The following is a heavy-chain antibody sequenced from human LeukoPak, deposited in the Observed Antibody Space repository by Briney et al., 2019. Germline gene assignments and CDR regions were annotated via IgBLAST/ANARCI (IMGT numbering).Heavy chain of an antibody. D-gene: IGHD1-1*01. CDR1: GGTFSSYA. V-gene: IGHV1-69*13. J-gene: IGHJ5*02. CDR2: IIPIFGTA. CDR3: ARKRAKPNWFDP. Sequence: ASVRVSCKASGGTFSSYAISWVRQAPGQGLEWMGGIIPIFGTANYAQKFQGRVTITADESTSTAYMELSSLRSEDTAVYYCARKRAKPNWFDPWGQGTLVTVSS.